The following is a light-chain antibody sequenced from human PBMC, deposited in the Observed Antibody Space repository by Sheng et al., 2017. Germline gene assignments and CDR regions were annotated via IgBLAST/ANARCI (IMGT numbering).Light chain of an antibody. V-gene: IGKV1-33*01. J-gene: IGKJ5*01. Sequence: IRMTQSPSSFSASVGDRVTITCQASQDISNYLNWYQQKPGKAPKLLIYDASNLETGVPSRFSGSGSGTDFTFTISSLQPEDIATYYCQQYDNLLITFGQGTRLEIK. CDR2: DAS. CDR1: QDISNY. CDR3: QQYDNLLIT.